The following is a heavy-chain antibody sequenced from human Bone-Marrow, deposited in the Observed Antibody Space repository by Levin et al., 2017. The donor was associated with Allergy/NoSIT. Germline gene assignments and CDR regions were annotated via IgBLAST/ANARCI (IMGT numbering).Heavy chain of an antibody. CDR3: ARSHPLTGTTHFSYQDGMDV. V-gene: IGHV3-21*01. D-gene: IGHD1/OR15-1a*01. Sequence: SCEASGFDFHIYIMNWVRQAPGKGLEWLSSITTGSNYKYYVDSVRGRFVISRDNGRNSLYLQINSLRAEDTAVYYCARSHPLTGTTHFSYQDGMDVWGQGTTVTVSS. CDR2: ITTGSNYK. CDR1: GFDFHIYI. J-gene: IGHJ6*02.